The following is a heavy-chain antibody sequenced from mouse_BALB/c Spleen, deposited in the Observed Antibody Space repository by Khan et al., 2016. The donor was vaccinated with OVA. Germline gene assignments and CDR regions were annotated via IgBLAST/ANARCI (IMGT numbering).Heavy chain of an antibody. Sequence: VQLKQSGAELGRPGSSVKLSCKTSGSTFTSYGIKWVKQRPGQGLEWIGYIYPGNGYTEYNERFQGKAILTSDTSSSTAYMQLRSLTSEDSAMYVCATAYYRYYFDYWGQGTILTVSS. CDR3: ATAYYRYYFDY. CDR2: IYPGNGYT. J-gene: IGHJ2*01. CDR1: GSTFTSYG. V-gene: IGHV1S134*01. D-gene: IGHD2-14*01.